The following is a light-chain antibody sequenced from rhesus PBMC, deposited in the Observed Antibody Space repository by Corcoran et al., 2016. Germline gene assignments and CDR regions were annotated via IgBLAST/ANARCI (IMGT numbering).Light chain of an antibody. J-gene: IGLJ1*01. CDR2: NVT. V-gene: IGLV2S9*01. CDR1: SNDVGGYKY. CDR3: GSYRTGSTCI. Sequence: QSALTQPRSVSKSLGQSVTISCTGTSNDVGGYKYVSWFQHHPGRAPRPLISNVTTRPSGVSDRFSGSKPGNTASLTISGLQAEDEADYYGGSYRTGSTCIFGAGTRLTVL.